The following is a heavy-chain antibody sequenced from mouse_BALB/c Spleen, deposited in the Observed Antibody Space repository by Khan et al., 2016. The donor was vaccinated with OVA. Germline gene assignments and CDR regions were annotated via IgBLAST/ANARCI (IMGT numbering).Heavy chain of an antibody. D-gene: IGHD2-3*01. Sequence: VQLQESGPGLVQPSQSLSITCTVSGFSLSSYGVQWVRQSPGQGLEWLGVIWSGGTTDYSAAFISRLSISKDNSKSQVFFKMNSLQANDTAIYXGNRRGDCYYGIAYWGQGTLVTVSA. CDR2: IWSGGTT. CDR1: GFSLSSYG. V-gene: IGHV2-2*02. J-gene: IGHJ3*01. CDR3: NRRGDCYYGIAY.